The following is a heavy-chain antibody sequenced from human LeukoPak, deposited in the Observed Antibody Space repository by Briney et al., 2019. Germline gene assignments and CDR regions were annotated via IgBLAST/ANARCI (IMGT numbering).Heavy chain of an antibody. CDR3: ARGHCSSTSCYTVSFGFDY. J-gene: IGHJ4*02. CDR1: GFTVSSNY. CDR2: IYSGGST. D-gene: IGHD2-2*02. V-gene: IGHV3-53*05. Sequence: GGSLRLSCAASGFTVSSNYMSWVRQAPGKGLEWVSVIYSGGSTYYADSVKGRFTISRDNSKNTLYLQMNSLRAEDTAVYYCARGHCSSTSCYTVSFGFDYWGQGTLVTVSS.